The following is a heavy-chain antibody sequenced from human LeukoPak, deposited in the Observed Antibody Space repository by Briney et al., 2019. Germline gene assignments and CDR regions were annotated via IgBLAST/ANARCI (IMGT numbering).Heavy chain of an antibody. CDR2: INPNSGGT. D-gene: IGHD6-19*01. Sequence: ASVKVSCKASGYTFTRYYMHWVRQAPGQGLEWMGWINPNSGGTNYAQKLHGRVTMTTDTSTSTAYMELRSLRSEDTAVYYCVRASSGWSWGHAFDIWSQGTMVTVSS. CDR3: VRASSGWSWGHAFDI. CDR1: GYTFTRYY. J-gene: IGHJ3*02. V-gene: IGHV1-2*02.